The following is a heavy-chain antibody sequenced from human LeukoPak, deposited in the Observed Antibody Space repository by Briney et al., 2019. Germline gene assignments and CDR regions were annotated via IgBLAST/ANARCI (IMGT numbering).Heavy chain of an antibody. D-gene: IGHD3-16*01. CDR1: GGSISSSAYS. V-gene: IGHV4-30-2*01. Sequence: SQTLSLTCAVSGGSISSSAYSWSWIRQPPGKGLEWIGCIFHSGSTYYNPSLKSRVSISVDSSKNQFSLKLSSVTAADTAVYYCARDWGTFRPGEGSAFDMWGQGTMVTVSS. CDR3: ARDWGTFRPGEGSAFDM. CDR2: IFHSGST. J-gene: IGHJ3*02.